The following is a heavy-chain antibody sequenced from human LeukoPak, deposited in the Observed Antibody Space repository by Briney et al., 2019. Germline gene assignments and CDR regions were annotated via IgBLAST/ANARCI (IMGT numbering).Heavy chain of an antibody. V-gene: IGHV1-8*01. D-gene: IGHD3-10*01. CDR3: ARGRATPYGAGRRIWFDP. J-gene: IGHJ5*02. CDR2: MNPNSGNT. Sequence: ASVKVSCKASGYTFTSYDINWVRQATGQGLEWMGWMNPNSGNTGYAQKFQGRVTMTRNTSISTAYMELSSLRSEDTAVYHCARGRATPYGAGRRIWFDPWGQGTLVTVSS. CDR1: GYTFTSYD.